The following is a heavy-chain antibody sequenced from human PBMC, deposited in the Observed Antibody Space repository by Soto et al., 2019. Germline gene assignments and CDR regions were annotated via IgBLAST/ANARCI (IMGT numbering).Heavy chain of an antibody. D-gene: IGHD4-17*01. CDR1: GGTFSSYA. CDR2: IIPIFGTA. Sequence: QVQLVQSGAEVKKPGSSVKVSCKASGGTFSSYAISWVRQAPGQGLEWMGGIIPIFGTANYAQKFQGRVTITADEATSTAYMELSSLRSEDTAVYYCAREGTTVVTPEGAFDIWGQGTMVTVSS. V-gene: IGHV1-69*01. J-gene: IGHJ3*02. CDR3: AREGTTVVTPEGAFDI.